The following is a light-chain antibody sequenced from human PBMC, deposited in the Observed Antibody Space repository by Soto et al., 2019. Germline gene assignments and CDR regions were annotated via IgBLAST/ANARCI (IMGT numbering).Light chain of an antibody. Sequence: EIVLTQSPGSLSLSPGQRATLSCRASQSVDTTFFAWYQKKPGQAPRLLIYSASQRATGIPDMFSGSGSGTDVTLIISKLAPDDVAVYYFQQYMSSVTFGQGTKVEIK. J-gene: IGKJ1*01. CDR1: QSVDTTF. CDR2: SAS. V-gene: IGKV3-20*01. CDR3: QQYMSSVT.